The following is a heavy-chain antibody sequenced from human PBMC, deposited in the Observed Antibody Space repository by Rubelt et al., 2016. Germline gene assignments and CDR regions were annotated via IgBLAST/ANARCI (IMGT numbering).Heavy chain of an antibody. CDR2: IRYDGSKK. Sequence: VQLVESGGGLVQPGGSLRLSCAASGVTFSHYAMSWVRQAPGKGLEWVAFIRYDGSKKYADSVKARFTITRDNSKNTLYLQMNSLRAEDTTVYYCAKDFGAGTWAFDYWGQGTLVTVSS. CDR1: GVTFSHYA. V-gene: IGHV3-30*02. J-gene: IGHJ4*02. D-gene: IGHD3-10*01. CDR3: AKDFGAGTWAFDY.